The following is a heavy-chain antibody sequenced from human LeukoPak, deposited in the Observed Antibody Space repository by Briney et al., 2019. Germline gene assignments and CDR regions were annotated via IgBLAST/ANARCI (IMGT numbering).Heavy chain of an antibody. Sequence: SETLSLTCAVSGGSISSYYWSWIRQPPGKGLQWIGYIYYSGSTDYNPSLKSRVTISVDTSKNQFSLKLSSVTTADTAVYFCARSYDSRGYFYYGMDVWGQGTTVTVSS. CDR3: ARSYDSRGYFYYGMDV. V-gene: IGHV4-59*01. CDR2: IYYSGST. CDR1: GGSISSYY. J-gene: IGHJ6*02. D-gene: IGHD3-22*01.